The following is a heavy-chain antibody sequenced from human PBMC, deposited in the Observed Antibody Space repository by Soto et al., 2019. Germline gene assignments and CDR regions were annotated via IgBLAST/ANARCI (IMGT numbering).Heavy chain of an antibody. Sequence: EVRLVESGGGLVKSGGSLRLSCSASGFTFSTYTMNWVRQAPGRGLEWVSNIDRFGSYSWYVDSAQGRFTISRDNAKNSLYLQMNSLSAEDTAVYYCARVGRTFERGRIGGVHYGLDVWGQGTTVTVSS. V-gene: IGHV3-21*03. CDR1: GFTFSTYT. J-gene: IGHJ6*02. CDR3: ARVGRTFERGRIGGVHYGLDV. D-gene: IGHD3-16*01. CDR2: IDRFGSYS.